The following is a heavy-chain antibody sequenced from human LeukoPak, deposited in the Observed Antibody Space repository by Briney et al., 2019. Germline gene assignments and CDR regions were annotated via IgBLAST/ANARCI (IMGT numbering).Heavy chain of an antibody. Sequence: ASVKVSCKASGGTFSSYAISWVRQAPGQGLEWMGGIIPIFGTANYAQKFQGRVTITADESTSTAYMELSSLRSEDTAVYYCARDLRHDFWSGYYSDYWGQGTLVTVSS. J-gene: IGHJ4*02. D-gene: IGHD3-3*01. CDR2: IIPIFGTA. CDR1: GGTFSSYA. CDR3: ARDLRHDFWSGYYSDY. V-gene: IGHV1-69*13.